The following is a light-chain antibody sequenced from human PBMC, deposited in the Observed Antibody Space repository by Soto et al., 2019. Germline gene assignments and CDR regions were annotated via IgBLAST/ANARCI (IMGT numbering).Light chain of an antibody. CDR1: QRVSSY. Sequence: DIVLTQSPATLSLSPGERPTLSCTGSQRVSSYLAWYQQKPGQPPRLLIYDASTRATGIPARFFGGGSGADYSLPISSLEPEDFAVYYCQQRSNWPPWTFGQGTKVDIK. J-gene: IGKJ1*01. CDR3: QQRSNWPPWT. V-gene: IGKV3-11*01. CDR2: DAS.